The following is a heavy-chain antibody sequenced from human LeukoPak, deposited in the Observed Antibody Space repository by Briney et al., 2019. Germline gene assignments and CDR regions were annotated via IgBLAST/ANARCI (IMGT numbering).Heavy chain of an antibody. V-gene: IGHV3-21*04. CDR1: GFTFSSYS. CDR2: ISSSSSYI. J-gene: IGHJ3*02. Sequence: GGSLRLSCAASGFTFSSYSMNWVRQAPGKGLEWVSSISSSSSYIYYADSVKGRFTISRDNAKNSLYLQMNSLRAEDTALYYCAKTFWSGHIAFDIWGQGTMVTVSS. D-gene: IGHD3-3*01. CDR3: AKTFWSGHIAFDI.